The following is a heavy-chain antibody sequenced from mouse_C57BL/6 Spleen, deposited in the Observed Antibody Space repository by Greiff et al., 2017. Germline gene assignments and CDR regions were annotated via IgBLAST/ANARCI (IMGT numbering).Heavy chain of an antibody. V-gene: IGHV10-1*01. CDR2: IRSKSNNYAT. CDR1: GFSFNTYA. J-gene: IGHJ1*03. D-gene: IGHD2-4*01. Sequence: EVQGVESGGGLVQPKGSLKLSCAASGFSFNTYAMNWVRQAPGKGLEWVARIRSKSNNYATYYADSVKDRFTISRDDSESMLYLQMNNLKTEDTAMYYCVRHGGLRLLALDVWGTGTTVTVSS. CDR3: VRHGGLRLLALDV.